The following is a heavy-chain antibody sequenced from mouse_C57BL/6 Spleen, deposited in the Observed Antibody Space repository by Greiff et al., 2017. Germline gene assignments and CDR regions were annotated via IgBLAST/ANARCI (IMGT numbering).Heavy chain of an antibody. CDR1: GYAFSSSW. V-gene: IGHV1-82*01. J-gene: IGHJ2*01. CDR3: ARARTTVVATDYFDY. Sequence: QVQLQQSGPELVKPGASVKISCKASGYAFSSSWMNWVKQRPGKGLEWIGRIYPGDGDTNYNGKFKGKATLTADKSSSTAYMQLSSLTSEDSAVYFCARARTTVVATDYFDYWGQGTTLTVSS. CDR2: IYPGDGDT. D-gene: IGHD1-1*01.